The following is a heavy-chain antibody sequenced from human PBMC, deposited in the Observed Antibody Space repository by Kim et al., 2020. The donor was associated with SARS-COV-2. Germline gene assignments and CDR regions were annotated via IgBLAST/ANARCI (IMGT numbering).Heavy chain of an antibody. D-gene: IGHD6-19*01. CDR2: ISSSSSYI. CDR3: ARDSSGGAFDI. CDR1: GFTFSSYS. J-gene: IGHJ3*02. V-gene: IGHV3-21*01. Sequence: GGSLRLSCAASGFTFSSYSMNWVRQAPGKGLEWVSSISSSSSYIYYADSVKGRFTISRDNAKNSLYLQMNSLRAEDTAVYYCARDSSGGAFDIWAQGTMVTVSS.